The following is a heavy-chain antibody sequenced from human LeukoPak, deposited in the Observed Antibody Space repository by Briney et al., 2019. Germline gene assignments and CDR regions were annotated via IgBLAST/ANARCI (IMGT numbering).Heavy chain of an antibody. D-gene: IGHD2-8*02. V-gene: IGHV3-23*01. CDR3: AKGSLTIWYAFDI. CDR1: GLTFSSYA. J-gene: IGHJ3*02. CDR2: ITSSGGST. Sequence: QSGASLRLSCAASGLTFSSYAMRWVRQAPGRGLEWVSTITSSGGSTYYADSVKGRFTVSRDNSKNTLFLQTNSLRAEDTAVYYCAKGSLTIWYAFDIWGQGTMVTVSS.